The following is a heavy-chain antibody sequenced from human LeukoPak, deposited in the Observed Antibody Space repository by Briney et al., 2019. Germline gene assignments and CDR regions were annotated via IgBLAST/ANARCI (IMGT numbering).Heavy chain of an antibody. D-gene: IGHD2-21*02. V-gene: IGHV3-30*18. J-gene: IGHJ3*02. CDR3: AKEGGDMKGAFDI. CDR1: GFSFSNYG. CDR2: VSDDGSNE. Sequence: GGSLRLSCAASGFSFSNYGMHWVRQAPGKGLEWVALVSDDGSNEFYADSVRGRFSISRDNSRNTVYVQMNSLRLEDTAVYFCAKEGGDMKGAFDIWGQGTLVTVSS.